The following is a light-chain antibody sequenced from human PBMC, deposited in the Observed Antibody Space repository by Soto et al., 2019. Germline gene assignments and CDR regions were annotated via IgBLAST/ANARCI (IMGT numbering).Light chain of an antibody. CDR3: QLYGSSSYT. CDR1: QSVTSYY. Sequence: EIGLTQSPGTLSLSPGERATLSCRASQSVTSYYLAWHQQKPGQAPRLLIYGASRMATDIPDRFSGSGSGTDFTLTISRLEPEDFAVYYCQLYGSSSYTFGQGTKLEIK. J-gene: IGKJ2*01. CDR2: GAS. V-gene: IGKV3-20*01.